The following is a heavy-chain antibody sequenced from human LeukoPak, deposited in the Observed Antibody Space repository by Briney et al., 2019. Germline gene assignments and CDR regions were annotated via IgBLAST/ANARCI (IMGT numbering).Heavy chain of an antibody. CDR1: GGSISSSSYY. V-gene: IGHV4-61*02. J-gene: IGHJ4*02. D-gene: IGHD4-17*01. Sequence: PSETLSLTCTVSGGSISSSSYYWSWIRQPAGKGLEWIGRIYTSGSTNYNPSLKSRVTMSVDTSKNQFSLKLSSVTAADTAVYYCARVTPRLEDGDYYDYWGQGTLVTVSS. CDR2: IYTSGST. CDR3: ARVTPRLEDGDYYDY.